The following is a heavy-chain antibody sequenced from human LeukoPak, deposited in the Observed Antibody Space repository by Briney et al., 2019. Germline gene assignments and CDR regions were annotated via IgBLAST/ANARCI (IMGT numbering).Heavy chain of an antibody. Sequence: ASVKVSCKASGYTFTSYYMHWVRQAPGQGLEWMGIINPSGGSTSYAQKFQGRVTMTRDTSTSTVYMELSSLRSEDTAVYYCARVDYYDILTGPLIGYYGMDVWGQGTTVTVSS. CDR3: ARVDYYDILTGPLIGYYGMDV. CDR1: GYTFTSYY. V-gene: IGHV1-46*01. J-gene: IGHJ6*02. D-gene: IGHD3-9*01. CDR2: INPSGGST.